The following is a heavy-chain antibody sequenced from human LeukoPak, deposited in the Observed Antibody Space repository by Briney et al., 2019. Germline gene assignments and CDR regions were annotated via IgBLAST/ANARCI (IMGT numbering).Heavy chain of an antibody. D-gene: IGHD3-10*01. Sequence: QTGGSLRLSCAASGFTFSSYGMHWVRQAPGKGPEWVAVISYDGNNKYYADSVKGRFTISRDNSKNTLYLQMNSLRAEDTAVYYCANAEVERMVRGVINLRRFDYWGQGTLVTVSS. CDR3: ANAEVERMVRGVINLRRFDY. CDR2: ISYDGNNK. J-gene: IGHJ4*02. V-gene: IGHV3-30*18. CDR1: GFTFSSYG.